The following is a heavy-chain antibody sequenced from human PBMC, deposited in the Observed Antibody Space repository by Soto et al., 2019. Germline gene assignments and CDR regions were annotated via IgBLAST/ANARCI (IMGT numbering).Heavy chain of an antibody. J-gene: IGHJ4*02. D-gene: IGHD4-17*01. V-gene: IGHV3-23*01. CDR3: AKDYDYGDLYYFDY. Sequence: GGSLRLSCAASGFTFSSYAISWVHQAPGKGLEWVSAISGSGGSTYYADSVKGRFTISRDNSKNTLYLQMNSLRAEDTAVYYCAKDYDYGDLYYFDYWGQGTLVTVSS. CDR2: ISGSGGST. CDR1: GFTFSSYA.